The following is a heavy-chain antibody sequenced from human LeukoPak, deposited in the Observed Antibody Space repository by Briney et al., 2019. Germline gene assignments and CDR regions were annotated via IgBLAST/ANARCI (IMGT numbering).Heavy chain of an antibody. Sequence: GGSLRLSCAASGFTFTSYWIGWVRQMPGKGLEWMGIIYPGDSDTRYSPSFQGQVTISADKSISTAYLQWSSLKASDTAMYYCARTGDTRGYGMDVWGQGTTVTVSS. CDR1: GFTFTSYW. V-gene: IGHV5-51*01. D-gene: IGHD3-10*01. CDR2: IYPGDSDT. CDR3: ARTGDTRGYGMDV. J-gene: IGHJ6*02.